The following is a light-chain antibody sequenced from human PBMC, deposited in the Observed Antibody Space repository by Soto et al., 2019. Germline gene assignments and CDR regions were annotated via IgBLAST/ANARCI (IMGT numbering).Light chain of an antibody. J-gene: IGLJ3*02. CDR2: EVN. Sequence: QSALTQPPSASGSPGQSVTISCTGTNSDVGGYDFVSWYQQHPGKAPKLMIYEVNKRPSGVPDRFSGPKSGNTASLTVSGLQAEDEASYYCSSFAGSNNVLFGGGTKLTVL. CDR3: SSFAGSNNVL. V-gene: IGLV2-8*01. CDR1: NSDVGGYDF.